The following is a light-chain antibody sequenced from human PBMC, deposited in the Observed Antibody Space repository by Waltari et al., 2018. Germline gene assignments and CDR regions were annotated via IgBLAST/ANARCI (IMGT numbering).Light chain of an antibody. V-gene: IGLV3-10*01. CDR3: YSTDSSDTHRV. J-gene: IGLJ3*02. Sequence: SYELTQPPSVSVSPGQAARITCSGDALPKKYAYWYQQKSGQAPVLVIYEDSKRPSGIPDRFAGSSSGTTATLALSGAQVEDEGDYYCYSTDSSDTHRVFGGGTKLTVL. CDR2: EDS. CDR1: ALPKKY.